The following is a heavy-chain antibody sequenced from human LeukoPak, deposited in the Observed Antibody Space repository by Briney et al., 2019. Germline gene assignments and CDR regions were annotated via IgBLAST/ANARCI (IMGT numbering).Heavy chain of an antibody. Sequence: PGGSLRLSCAASGFTFSSYAMSWVRQAPGKGLEWVSAISGSGGSTYYADSVKGRFTISRDSSKNTLYLQMNSLRAEDTAVYYCAKSAYYDFWSGYSTQDYFDYWGQGTLVTVSS. D-gene: IGHD3-3*01. J-gene: IGHJ4*02. V-gene: IGHV3-23*01. CDR2: ISGSGGST. CDR1: GFTFSSYA. CDR3: AKSAYYDFWSGYSTQDYFDY.